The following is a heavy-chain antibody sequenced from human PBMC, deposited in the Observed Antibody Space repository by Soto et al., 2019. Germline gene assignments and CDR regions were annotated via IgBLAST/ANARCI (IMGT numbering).Heavy chain of an antibody. D-gene: IGHD1-7*01. V-gene: IGHV3-30*18. CDR3: AKGSQGTWYGMDV. CDR1: GFTFSSYG. Sequence: GGSLRLSCAASGFTFSSYGMHWVRQAPGKGLEWVAVISYDGSNKYYADSVKGRFTISRDNSKNTLYLQMNSLRAEDTAVYYCAKGSQGTWYGMDVWGQGTTVTVS. J-gene: IGHJ6*02. CDR2: ISYDGSNK.